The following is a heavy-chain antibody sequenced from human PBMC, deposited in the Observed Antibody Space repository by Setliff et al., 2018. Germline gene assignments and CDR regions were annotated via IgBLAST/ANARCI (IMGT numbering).Heavy chain of an antibody. J-gene: IGHJ3*02. D-gene: IGHD6-13*01. CDR3: ATLIKYSSSWPHDAFDI. Sequence: RASVKVSCKASGYTFTSYDINWVRQATGQGPEWMGWMNPNSGSTGYAQKFQGRVTMTRNTSISTAYMELSSLRSEDTAVYYCATLIKYSSSWPHDAFDIWGQGTMVTVSS. V-gene: IGHV1-8*01. CDR2: MNPNSGST. CDR1: GYTFTSYD.